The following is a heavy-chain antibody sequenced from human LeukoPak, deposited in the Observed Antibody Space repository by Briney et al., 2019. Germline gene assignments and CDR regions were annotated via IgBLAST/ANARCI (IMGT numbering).Heavy chain of an antibody. Sequence: PGRSLRLSCAASGFTFSSYAMHWVRQAPGKGLEWVAVISYDGSNKYYADSVKGRFTISRDNSKNTLYLQMNSLRAEDTAVYYCARPGSSHRQWLEDGLEAWGQGTLVTVSS. J-gene: IGHJ5*02. D-gene: IGHD6-19*01. CDR1: GFTFSSYA. V-gene: IGHV3-30*04. CDR3: ARPGSSHRQWLEDGLEA. CDR2: ISYDGSNK.